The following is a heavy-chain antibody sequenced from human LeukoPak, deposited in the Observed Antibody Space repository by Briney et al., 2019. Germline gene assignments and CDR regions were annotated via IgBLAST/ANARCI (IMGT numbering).Heavy chain of an antibody. CDR3: VRHDGRGGATMGAFDS. V-gene: IGHV4-39*01. Sequence: LETLSLTCTVSAASISSSSHHWGWIRQSPGKGLEWIGSVYYGRTTYYSPSLDSRVTISLDTSANQFSLQLNSVTAADTAVYYCVRHDGRGGATMGAFDSWGQGSLVTVSS. J-gene: IGHJ5*01. D-gene: IGHD4/OR15-4a*01. CDR1: AASISSSSHH. CDR2: VYYGRTT.